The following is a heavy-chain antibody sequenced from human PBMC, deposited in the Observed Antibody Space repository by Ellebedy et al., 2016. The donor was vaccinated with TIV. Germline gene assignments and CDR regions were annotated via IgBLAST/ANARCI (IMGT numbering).Heavy chain of an antibody. CDR1: GYRFTSFY. D-gene: IGHD2-2*01. J-gene: IGHJ4*02. V-gene: IGHV1-46*01. CDR3: ARGIVVPAVPNWGGFYFDS. Sequence: ASVKVSXXASGYRFTSFYIVWVRQAHGQGLEWMGIINPSDGSTTYPQKFQGRVAMTRDTATSTVYMELSSLRSGDTAVYYCARGIVVPAVPNWGGFYFDSWGQGTLVTVSS. CDR2: INPSDGST.